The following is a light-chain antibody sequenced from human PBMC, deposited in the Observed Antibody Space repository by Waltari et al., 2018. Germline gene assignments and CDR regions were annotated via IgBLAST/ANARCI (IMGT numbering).Light chain of an antibody. J-gene: IGLJ2*01. V-gene: IGLV1-44*01. CDR1: SSNIGSNT. CDR2: SNN. CDR3: AAWDDSLNGPV. Sequence: QSVLTQPPSASGTPGQRVTISCSGSSSNIGSNTVNWYQQLPGTAPKLLIYSNNQRPSGVPDRFSGAKSGTSAALAIRGPQSEDEADYYCAAWDDSLNGPVFGGGTKLTVL.